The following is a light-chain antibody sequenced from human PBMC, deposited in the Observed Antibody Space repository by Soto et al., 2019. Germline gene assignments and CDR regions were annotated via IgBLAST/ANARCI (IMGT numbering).Light chain of an antibody. Sequence: EIVLTQSPGTLSLSPGERATLSCRASQSVSSSYLAWYQQKPGQAPRLLIYGASSRATCVPDRFSGSGSGTDFALTISRLEPEDFGVYYCQQYGSSPTAFGQGTKVEIK. V-gene: IGKV3-20*01. CDR2: GAS. CDR3: QQYGSSPTA. CDR1: QSVSSSY. J-gene: IGKJ1*01.